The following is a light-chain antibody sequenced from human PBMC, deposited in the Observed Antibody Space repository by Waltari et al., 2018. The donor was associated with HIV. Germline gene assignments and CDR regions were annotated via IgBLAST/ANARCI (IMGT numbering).Light chain of an antibody. CDR2: STN. CDR1: SSNLGSNT. J-gene: IGLJ2*01. CDR3: SAWDDSLNGVV. Sequence: QSVLTQPPSASGAPGQWVTISCSGSSSNLGSNTVNWYQHLPGTAPKLLIYSTNQRPSGVPDRCSGSKSGTSASLSITGLQSEVEADYYCSAWDDSLNGVVFGGGTKVTVL. V-gene: IGLV1-44*01.